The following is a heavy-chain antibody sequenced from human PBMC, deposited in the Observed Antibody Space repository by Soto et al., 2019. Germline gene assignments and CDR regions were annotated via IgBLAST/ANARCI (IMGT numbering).Heavy chain of an antibody. CDR2: IYYSGST. CDR1: GGSISSGGYY. D-gene: IGHD2-2*01. Sequence: SETLSLTCTVSGGSISSGGYYWSWIRQHPGKGLEWIGYIYYSGSTYYNPSLKSRVTISVDTSKNQFSLKLSSVTAADTAVYFCSRACSSCYHGAFDIWGQGTMVTVSS. J-gene: IGHJ3*02. V-gene: IGHV4-31*03. CDR3: SRACSSCYHGAFDI.